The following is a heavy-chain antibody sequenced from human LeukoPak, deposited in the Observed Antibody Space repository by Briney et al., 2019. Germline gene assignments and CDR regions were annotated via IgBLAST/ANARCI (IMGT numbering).Heavy chain of an antibody. CDR3: ARVYYDFWSGYEYDAFDI. J-gene: IGHJ3*02. CDR2: ISAYNGNT. V-gene: IGHV1-18*01. Sequence: ASVKVSCXASGCTFTNYGISWVRQAPGQGLEWMGWISAYNGNTNYAQKLQGRVTMTTGTSTSTAYMELRSLRSDDTAVYYCARVYYDFWSGYEYDAFDIWGQGTMVTVSS. CDR1: GCTFTNYG. D-gene: IGHD3-3*01.